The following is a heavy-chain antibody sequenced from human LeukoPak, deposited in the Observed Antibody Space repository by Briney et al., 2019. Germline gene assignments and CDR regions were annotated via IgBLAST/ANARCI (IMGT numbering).Heavy chain of an antibody. CDR2: ISSSGGTI. J-gene: IGHJ4*02. V-gene: IGHV3-11*01. CDR1: GFTFSDSY. Sequence: GGSLRLSCAASGFTFSDSYMSWIRQVPGKGLEWISYISSSGGTIYYADSVEGRFTISRDNAKNSLYLQMNSLRAEDTAVYYCAKEGGDWGEGYFDYWGQGTLVTVSS. CDR3: AKEGGDWGEGYFDY. D-gene: IGHD7-27*01.